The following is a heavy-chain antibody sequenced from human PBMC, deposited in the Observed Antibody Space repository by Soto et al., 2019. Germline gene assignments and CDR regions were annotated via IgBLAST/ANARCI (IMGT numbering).Heavy chain of an antibody. CDR2: ISYSGST. D-gene: IGHD1-26*01. J-gene: IGHJ6*02. CDR1: GDSVSSGSYY. V-gene: IGHV4-61*01. CDR3: ARVTSGSYYYGMDV. Sequence: QVQLQESGPGLVKPSETLSLTCIVSGDSVSSGSYYWSWIRQPPGKGLEWIGYISYSGSTNYNPSLESRVTTSLDTSKNQFSLKLSSVTAADTAVYYCARVTSGSYYYGMDVWGQGTTVTVSS.